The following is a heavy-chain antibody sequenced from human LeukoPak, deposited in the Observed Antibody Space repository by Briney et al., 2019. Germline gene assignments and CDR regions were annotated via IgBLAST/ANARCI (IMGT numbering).Heavy chain of an antibody. Sequence: GRSLRLSCAASGFTFSTYAIHWVRQAPGKGLEWVAVIWFDGSEQYYADSVKGRFIISRDNSKSTSNLQLNSLRAEDTAVYYCAGPGGGGTLIDYWGQGTLVTVSS. CDR1: GFTFSTYA. CDR3: AGPGGGGTLIDY. CDR2: IWFDGSEQ. J-gene: IGHJ4*02. D-gene: IGHD1-26*01. V-gene: IGHV3-33*01.